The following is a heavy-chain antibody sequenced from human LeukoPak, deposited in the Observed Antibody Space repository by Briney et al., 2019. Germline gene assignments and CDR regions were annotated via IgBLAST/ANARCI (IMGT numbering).Heavy chain of an antibody. D-gene: IGHD6-13*01. CDR2: ISGSGGST. CDR3: AKDGSWSFDY. J-gene: IGHJ4*02. CDR1: GFTFDDYA. V-gene: IGHV3-23*01. Sequence: GGSLRLSCAASGFTFDDYAMHWVRQAPGKGLEWVSAISGSGGSTYYADSVKGRFTISRDNSKNTSYLQINSLRAEDTAVYYCAKDGSWSFDYWGQGTLVTVSS.